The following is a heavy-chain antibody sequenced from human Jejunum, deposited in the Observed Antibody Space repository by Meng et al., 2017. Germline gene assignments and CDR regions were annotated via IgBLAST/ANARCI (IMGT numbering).Heavy chain of an antibody. CDR2: MYASWNP. CDR3: ARRRVNKTGYPYDF. J-gene: IGHJ4*02. Sequence: SETLSLTCSVSGVSINTYYWSWIRQAPGKGLEWIGYMYASWNPNYNPSVKSRVTISMDTSTNQISLQLHSVTAADTAVYYCARRRVNKTGYPYDFWGQGTLVTVSS. V-gene: IGHV4-59*01. D-gene: IGHD3-9*01. CDR1: GVSINTYY.